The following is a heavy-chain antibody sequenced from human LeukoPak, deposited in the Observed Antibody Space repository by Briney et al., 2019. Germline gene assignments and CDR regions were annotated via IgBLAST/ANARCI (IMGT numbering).Heavy chain of an antibody. V-gene: IGHV6-1*01. CDR3: ARARRPGRIVVVTATAHAFDI. J-gene: IGHJ3*02. CDR1: GDSVSSNSAA. D-gene: IGHD2-21*02. CDR2: TYYRSKWYN. Sequence: SQTLSLTCAISGDSVSSNSAAWNWIRQSPSRGLEWLGRTYYRSKWYNDYAVSVRSRITINPDTSKNQFSLQLNSVTPEDTAVYYCARARRPGRIVVVTATAHAFDIWGQGTMVTVSS.